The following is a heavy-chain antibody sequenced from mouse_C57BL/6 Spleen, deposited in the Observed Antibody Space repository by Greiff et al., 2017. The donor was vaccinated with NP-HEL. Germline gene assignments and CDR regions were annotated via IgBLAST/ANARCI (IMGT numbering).Heavy chain of an antibody. Sequence: EVKLVESGGGLVQPGGSLSLSCAASGFTFTDYYMSWVRQPPGKALEWLGFIRNKANGYTTEYSASVKGRFTISRDNSQSILYLQMNALRAEDSATYYCAKISRGYYGGAWFAYWGQGTLVTVSA. J-gene: IGHJ3*01. CDR1: GFTFTDYY. D-gene: IGHD1-1*01. V-gene: IGHV7-3*01. CDR3: AKISRGYYGGAWFAY. CDR2: IRNKANGYTT.